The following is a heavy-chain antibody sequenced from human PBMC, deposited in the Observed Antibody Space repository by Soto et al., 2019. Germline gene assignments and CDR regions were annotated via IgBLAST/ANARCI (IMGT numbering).Heavy chain of an antibody. Sequence: PGGSLRLSCAASGFTFSSYDMHWVRQATGKGLEWVSAIGTAGDTYYPGSVKGRFTISRENAKNSLYLQMNSLRAGDTAVYYCARGGRDKQAAAVDYWGQGTLVTVSS. V-gene: IGHV3-13*01. D-gene: IGHD6-13*01. CDR3: ARGGRDKQAAAVDY. CDR2: IGTAGDT. CDR1: GFTFSSYD. J-gene: IGHJ4*02.